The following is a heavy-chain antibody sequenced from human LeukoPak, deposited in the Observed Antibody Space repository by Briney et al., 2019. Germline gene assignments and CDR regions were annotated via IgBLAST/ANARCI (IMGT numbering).Heavy chain of an antibody. D-gene: IGHD1-26*01. CDR3: ARGRVGAMYYFDY. CDR2: ISSSSSTI. CDR1: GFTFSSYS. J-gene: IGHJ4*02. Sequence: GGSLRLSCAASGFTFSSYSMNWVRQAPGKGLEWVSYISSSSSTIYYADSVKGRFTISRDNAKNSLYLQMNSLRAEDAAVYYCARGRVGAMYYFDYWGQGTLVTVSS. V-gene: IGHV3-48*01.